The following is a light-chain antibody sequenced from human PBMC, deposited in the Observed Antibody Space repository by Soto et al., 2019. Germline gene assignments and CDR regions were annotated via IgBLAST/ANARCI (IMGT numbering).Light chain of an antibody. J-gene: IGKJ5*01. Sequence: DIQMTQSPSSLCASVGDRVTITCQASQDIGNYLNWYQQRPGKAPKLLILDASSLDTGVPSRFSGSGSGTDFTFTISSLQSEDIATYYCQQYYNVPITFGQGTRLEIK. V-gene: IGKV1-33*01. CDR3: QQYYNVPIT. CDR1: QDIGNY. CDR2: DAS.